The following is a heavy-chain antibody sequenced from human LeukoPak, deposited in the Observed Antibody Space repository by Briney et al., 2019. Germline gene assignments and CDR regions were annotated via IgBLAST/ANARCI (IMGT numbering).Heavy chain of an antibody. CDR1: GYTFTSYY. CDR3: ARNPYDFWSRDTQTYYYYYMDV. J-gene: IGHJ6*03. V-gene: IGHV1-46*01. Sequence: GASVKVSCKASGYTFTSYYMHWVRQAPGQGLEWMGVINPSGGSTSYAQKFQGRVTMTRDTSTSTVYMELSSLRSEDTAVYYCARNPYDFWSRDTQTYYYYYMDVWGKGTTVTVSS. D-gene: IGHD3-3*01. CDR2: INPSGGST.